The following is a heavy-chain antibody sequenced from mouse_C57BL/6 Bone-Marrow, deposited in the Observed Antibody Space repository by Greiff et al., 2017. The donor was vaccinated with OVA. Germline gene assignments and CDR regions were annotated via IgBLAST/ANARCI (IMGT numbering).Heavy chain of an antibody. CDR2: ISYDGSN. J-gene: IGHJ4*01. V-gene: IGHV3-6*01. D-gene: IGHD1-1*01. CDR1: GYSITSGYY. CDR3: ARGFTTVVATRGAMDY. Sequence: EVQRVESGPGLVKPSQSLSLTCSVTGYSITSGYYWNWIRQFPGNKLEWMGYISYDGSNNYNPSLKNRISITRDTSKNQFFLKLNSVTTEDTATYFCARGFTTVVATRGAMDYWGQGTSVTVSS.